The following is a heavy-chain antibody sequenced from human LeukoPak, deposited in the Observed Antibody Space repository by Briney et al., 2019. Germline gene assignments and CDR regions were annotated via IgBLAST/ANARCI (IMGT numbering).Heavy chain of an antibody. CDR2: INPNSGGT. J-gene: IGHJ4*02. V-gene: IGHV1-2*02. CDR3: ARDGYDSSGYPWFDY. Sequence: ASVKVSCKASGYTFTRYYMHWVRQAPGQGLEWMGWINPNSGGTNYAQKFQGRVTMTRDTSISTAYMELSRLRSDDTAVYYCARDGYDSSGYPWFDYWGQGTLVTVSS. CDR1: GYTFTRYY. D-gene: IGHD3-22*01.